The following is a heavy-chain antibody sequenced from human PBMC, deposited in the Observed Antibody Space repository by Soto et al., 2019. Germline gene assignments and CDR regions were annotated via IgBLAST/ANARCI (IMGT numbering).Heavy chain of an antibody. CDR2: INPSGGST. Sequence: ASVKVSCKASGYTFTSYYMHWVRQAPGQGLEWMGIINPSGGSTSYAQKFQGRVTMTRDTSTSTDYMELSSLRSEDTAVYYCARDYLGGHYYYGMDVWGQGTTVTVSS. V-gene: IGHV1-46*01. CDR1: GYTFTSYY. CDR3: ARDYLGGHYYYGMDV. J-gene: IGHJ6*02.